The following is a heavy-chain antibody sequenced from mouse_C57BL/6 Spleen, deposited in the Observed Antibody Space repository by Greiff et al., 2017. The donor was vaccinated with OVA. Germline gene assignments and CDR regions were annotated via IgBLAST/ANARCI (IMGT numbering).Heavy chain of an antibody. Sequence: EVQLVESGGGLVKPGGSLKLSCAASGFTFSDYGMHWVRQAPEKGLEWVAYISSGSSTIYYADTVKGRFTISRDNAKNTLFLQMTSLRSEDTAMYYCARRSYDGYYGPFAYWGQGTLVTVSA. V-gene: IGHV5-17*01. CDR3: ARRSYDGYYGPFAY. CDR2: ISSGSSTI. D-gene: IGHD2-3*01. CDR1: GFTFSDYG. J-gene: IGHJ3*01.